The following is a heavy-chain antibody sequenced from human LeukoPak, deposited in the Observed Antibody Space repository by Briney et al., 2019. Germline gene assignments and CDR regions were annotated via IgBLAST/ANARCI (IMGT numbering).Heavy chain of an antibody. V-gene: IGHV3-74*03. Sequence: GGSLRHSCAASGFTFRKHWMHWVRQTPGKGRVWVSRISSDGSSTTYADSVKGRFTISRDNAKNTLYLQMNNLRAEDTAMYYCARDQRVTGRPDIDYWGQGTLVIVSS. D-gene: IGHD6-6*01. J-gene: IGHJ4*02. CDR2: ISSDGSST. CDR1: GFTFRKHW. CDR3: ARDQRVTGRPDIDY.